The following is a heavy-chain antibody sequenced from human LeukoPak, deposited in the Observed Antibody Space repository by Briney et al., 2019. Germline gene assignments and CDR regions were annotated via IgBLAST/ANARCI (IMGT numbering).Heavy chain of an antibody. Sequence: GASVQVSCKASGYTFTGYYMHWVRQAPGQGLEWMGWINPTRGGTNYAQKFQGRVTMTRDKSISTAYMELSRLRSDDTAVYYCARGWEYQLLLRGRGWFDPWGQGTLVTVSS. CDR3: ARGWEYQLLLRGRGWFDP. CDR1: GYTFTGYY. V-gene: IGHV1-2*02. CDR2: INPTRGGT. J-gene: IGHJ5*02. D-gene: IGHD2-2*01.